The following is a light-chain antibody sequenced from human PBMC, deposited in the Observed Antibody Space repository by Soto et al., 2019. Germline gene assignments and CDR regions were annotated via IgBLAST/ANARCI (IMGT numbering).Light chain of an antibody. CDR3: QQYNSYPWT. CDR2: KAS. V-gene: IGKV1-5*03. J-gene: IGKJ1*01. Sequence: DIPMTQSPSTLSASVGDRVKITGRASQSISSWLAWYQKKPGKDPKILIYKASSLESGVPSRFSGSGSGTEFNLTISRLQTDDFATYYCQQYNSYPWTFGQGTKLDIK. CDR1: QSISSW.